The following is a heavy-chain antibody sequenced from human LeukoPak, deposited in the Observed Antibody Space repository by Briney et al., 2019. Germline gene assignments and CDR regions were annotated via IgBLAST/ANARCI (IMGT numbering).Heavy chain of an antibody. J-gene: IGHJ6*02. CDR3: ARDVIAVARGVYYYGMDV. Sequence: ASVKVSCKASGYTFTSYYMHWVRQAPGQGLEWMGIINPSGGSTSCAQKFQGRVTMTRDTSTSTVYMELSSLRSEDTAVYYCARDVIAVARGVYYYGMDVWGQGTTVTVSS. D-gene: IGHD6-19*01. CDR1: GYTFTSYY. V-gene: IGHV1-46*01. CDR2: INPSGGST.